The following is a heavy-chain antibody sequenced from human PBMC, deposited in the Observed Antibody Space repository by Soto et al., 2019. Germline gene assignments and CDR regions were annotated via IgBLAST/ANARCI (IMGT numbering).Heavy chain of an antibody. D-gene: IGHD3-22*01. CDR2: ISAYNGNT. CDR1: GYTFTSYG. CDR3: ARDRGYSDSSRPAAD. Sequence: QVQLVQSGAEVKKPGASVKVSCKASGYTFTSYGISWVRQAPGQGLEWMGWISAYNGNTNYAQKLQVRVTMTTDTSTGSAYMELRSRRSDDTAVYYCARDRGYSDSSRPAADWGQGTLVTVSS. J-gene: IGHJ4*02. V-gene: IGHV1-18*01.